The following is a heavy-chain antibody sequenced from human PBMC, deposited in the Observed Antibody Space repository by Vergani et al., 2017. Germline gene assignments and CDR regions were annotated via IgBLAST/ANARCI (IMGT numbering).Heavy chain of an antibody. V-gene: IGHV3-73*02. CDR1: GLTFSDSA. J-gene: IGHJ6*03. CDR3: FDDLWAGDDSGDV. D-gene: IGHD3/OR15-3a*01. Sequence: EVHLVESGGGLVQPGESLKLSCATSGLTFSDSAIHWVRQTSGKGLEWIGRIRDKAYNYATVYAVSVKGRFTISRDDSKKAAYLQMNGLTTEDTAVYYCFDDLWAGDDSGDVWGKGTTVTVSS. CDR2: IRDKAYNYAT.